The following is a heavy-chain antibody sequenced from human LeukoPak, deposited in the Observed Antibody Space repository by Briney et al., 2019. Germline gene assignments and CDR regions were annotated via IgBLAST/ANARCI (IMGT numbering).Heavy chain of an antibody. D-gene: IGHD2-15*01. CDR3: ARERGCSGGSCYSFDY. V-gene: IGHV3-11*01. Sequence: GGSLRLSCAASGFTFSDYYMSWIRQAPGKGLEWVSYISSNGSTIYYADSVNGRFTISSDKAKNSLYLQMNSLRVEDTAVYYCARERGCSGGSCYSFDYWGQGTLVTVSS. CDR1: GFTFSDYY. J-gene: IGHJ4*02. CDR2: ISSNGSTI.